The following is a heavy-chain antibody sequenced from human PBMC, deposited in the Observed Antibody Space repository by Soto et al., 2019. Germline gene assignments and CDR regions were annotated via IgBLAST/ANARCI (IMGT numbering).Heavy chain of an antibody. J-gene: IGHJ4*02. CDR3: ARGAATGTLDYFDY. Sequence: EVQLVESGGGLVKPGGSLRLSCAASGFTFSSYSMSWVRQAPGKGLEWVSSISGTSTYIYYADSVRGRFTISRDNAKNSLYLQMNSLRAEDTAVYYCARGAATGTLDYFDYWGQGTLVTVSS. CDR2: ISGTSTYI. CDR1: GFTFSSYS. D-gene: IGHD1-1*01. V-gene: IGHV3-21*01.